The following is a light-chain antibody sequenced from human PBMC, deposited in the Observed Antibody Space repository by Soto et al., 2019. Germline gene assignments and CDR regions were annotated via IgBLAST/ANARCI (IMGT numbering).Light chain of an antibody. V-gene: IGKV3-20*01. CDR3: LQYHNLWA. CDR1: QTVSSRF. Sequence: EIVMTQSPGTLSLSPGERATLSCRASQTVSSRFLAWYQQKPGQAPRLLIYGALSRATGIPDRFSGSGSGTEFTLTISSLQAEEFTVYSCLQYHNLWAFGQGAKVDIK. J-gene: IGKJ1*01. CDR2: GAL.